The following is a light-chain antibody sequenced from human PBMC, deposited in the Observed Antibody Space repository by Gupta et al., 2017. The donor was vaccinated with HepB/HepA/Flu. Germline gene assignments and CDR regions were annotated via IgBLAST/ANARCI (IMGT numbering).Light chain of an antibody. CDR1: RSLVYSDGIAN. CDR3: MQGKHWPPRT. V-gene: IGKV2-30*01. CDR2: NAS. J-gene: IGKJ1*01. Sequence: DVRMTQSPLSLPVTLEQPAPISCRSSRSLVYSDGIANLNWLQQRQGQSPRRLIYNASKRDAGVPDRISGSGSGTDFTLKISRVEAEDIAIYYCMQGKHWPPRTFGQGTRVEIK.